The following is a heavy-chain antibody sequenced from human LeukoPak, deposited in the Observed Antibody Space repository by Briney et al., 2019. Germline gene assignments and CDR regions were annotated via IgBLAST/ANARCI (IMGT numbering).Heavy chain of an antibody. D-gene: IGHD6-13*01. CDR2: LVYDGKNR. Sequence: NPGGSLSLSCAPSGFTFSIYGIHWVRQAPGEGLEWVALLVYDGKNRCYEESENGPVKITRDNSINTMYLQMNSLRAEDRAVYYCVRGGPYSRSWYGNFDYWGQGTLVTVSS. CDR1: GFTFSIYG. CDR3: VRGGPYSRSWYGNFDY. J-gene: IGHJ4*02. V-gene: IGHV3-33*01.